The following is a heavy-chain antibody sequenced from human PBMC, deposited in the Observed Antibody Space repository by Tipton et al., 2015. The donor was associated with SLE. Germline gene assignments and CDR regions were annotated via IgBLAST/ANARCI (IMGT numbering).Heavy chain of an antibody. J-gene: IGHJ3*02. CDR1: GYTFTSYD. CDR3: AEAGGYDTFDI. V-gene: IGHV1-46*01. CDR2: INPSGGST. D-gene: IGHD3-16*01. Sequence: QSGAEVKKPGASVKVSCKASGYTFTSYDINWVRRATGQGLEWMGIINPSGGSTSYAQKFQGRVTMTRDTSTSTVYMELSSLRSEDTAVYYCAEAGGYDTFDIWGQGTMVTVSS.